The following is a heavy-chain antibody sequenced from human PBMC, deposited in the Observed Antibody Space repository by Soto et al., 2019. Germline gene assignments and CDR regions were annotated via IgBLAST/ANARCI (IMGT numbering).Heavy chain of an antibody. J-gene: IGHJ4*02. CDR2: IRRKSDSYAT. CDR3: AYIRG. D-gene: IGHD3-3*02. V-gene: IGHV3-73*02. Sequence: EVQLVESGGGLVQPGGSLKLSCAASGFIFSDFAVDWVRQASGKGLEWVGRIRRKSDSYATPYGESVKGRSTISRADSKNTAYLQMNSLRTEDTAVYCCAYIRGWGQGTLVTVSS. CDR1: GFIFSDFA.